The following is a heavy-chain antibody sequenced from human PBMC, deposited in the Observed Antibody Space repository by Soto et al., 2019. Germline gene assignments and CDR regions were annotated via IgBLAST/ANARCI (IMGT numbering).Heavy chain of an antibody. CDR1: GYTFTSYG. V-gene: IGHV1-18*01. CDR2: ISAYNRNT. CDR3: ARVIAAAADFDY. Sequence: QVQLVQSGAEVKKPGASVKVSCKASGYTFTSYGLSWVRQAPGQGLEWMGWISAYNRNTNYAQKLQGRVTMTKDTSTSTAYVELRSLSSDDTAVYYCARVIAAAADFDYWGQGTLVTVSS. D-gene: IGHD6-13*01. J-gene: IGHJ4*02.